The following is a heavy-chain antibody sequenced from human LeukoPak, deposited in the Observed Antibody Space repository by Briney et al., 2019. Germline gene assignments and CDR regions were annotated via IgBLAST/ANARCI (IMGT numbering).Heavy chain of an antibody. CDR2: IYWDDDK. CDR3: ARRGYYYDSGSYYRGLWFDP. J-gene: IGHJ5*02. D-gene: IGHD3-10*01. Sequence: SGPTLVNPTQTLTLTCTFSGFSLSTSGVGVGWLRQTPGKALEWLALIYWDDDKRYSPSLKSRLTITKDTSKNQVVLTMTNMDPVDTATYYCARRGYYYDSGSYYRGLWFDPWGQGTLVTVSS. V-gene: IGHV2-5*02. CDR1: GFSLSTSGVG.